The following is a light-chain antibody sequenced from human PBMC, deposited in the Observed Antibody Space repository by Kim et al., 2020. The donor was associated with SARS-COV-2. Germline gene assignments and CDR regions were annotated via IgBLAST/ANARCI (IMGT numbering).Light chain of an antibody. J-gene: IGLJ3*02. V-gene: IGLV10-54*01. CDR1: SNNVGNQG. Sequence: SHTPTLTCTGNSNNVGNQGAAWLQKHQGHPPKLLSYRNNNRPSGISERLSASRSGNTASLTITGLEPEDEADYYCSAWDSSLSAWVFGGGTQLTVL. CDR3: SAWDSSLSAWV. CDR2: RNN.